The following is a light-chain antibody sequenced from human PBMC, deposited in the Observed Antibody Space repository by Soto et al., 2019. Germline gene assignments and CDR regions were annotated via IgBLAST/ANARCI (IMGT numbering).Light chain of an antibody. Sequence: ETVMTQSPATLSESQGERATLSCRASKSVSNNLAWYQQKPGQAPRLLIYGAAARASGIPARFSGSGFGTEFTLTISSLQSADSAGYYCTQYNEWPLTFGGGTKVEIK. CDR1: KSVSNN. CDR2: GAA. CDR3: TQYNEWPLT. J-gene: IGKJ4*02. V-gene: IGKV3-15*01.